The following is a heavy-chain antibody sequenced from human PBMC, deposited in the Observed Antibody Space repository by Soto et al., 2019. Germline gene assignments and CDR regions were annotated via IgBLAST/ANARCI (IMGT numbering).Heavy chain of an antibody. Sequence: PSETLSLTCTVSGGSISSGDYYWSWIRQPPGKGLEWIGYIYYSGSTYYKPSLKSRVTISVDTSKNQFSLKLSSVTAADTAVYYCARAMVVTQNWFDPWGQGTLVTVSS. CDR1: GGSISSGDYY. V-gene: IGHV4-30-4*01. CDR3: ARAMVVTQNWFDP. J-gene: IGHJ5*02. CDR2: IYYSGST. D-gene: IGHD2-21*02.